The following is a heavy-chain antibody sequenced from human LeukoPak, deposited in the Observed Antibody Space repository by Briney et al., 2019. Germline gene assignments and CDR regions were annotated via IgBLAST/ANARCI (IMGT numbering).Heavy chain of an antibody. CDR1: GFTFSSYS. D-gene: IGHD5-24*01. CDR2: ISSTSSHI. CDR3: ARSRVEMATFYFDY. J-gene: IGHJ4*02. Sequence: GGSLRLSCAASGFTFSSYSMNWVRQAPGKGLEWVSSISSTSSHIYYADSLKGRFTISRHNSKNTLYLQMNSLRAEDTAVYYCARSRVEMATFYFDYWGQGTLVTVSS. V-gene: IGHV3-21*01.